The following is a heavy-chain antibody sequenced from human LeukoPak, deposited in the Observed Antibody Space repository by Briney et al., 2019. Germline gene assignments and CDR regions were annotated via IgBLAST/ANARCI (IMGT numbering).Heavy chain of an antibody. Sequence: GASVKVSCKASGYIFTSYGVSWVRQAPGQGLEWMGWISAFNGNTSYAQKFRGRVTMTTEASTSTAYMELRSLRSDDTAFYYCAREPGLARSTFFDYWGQGTLVTVST. CDR2: ISAFNGNT. V-gene: IGHV1-18*01. CDR1: GYIFTSYG. J-gene: IGHJ4*02. CDR3: AREPGLARSTFFDY. D-gene: IGHD3-16*01.